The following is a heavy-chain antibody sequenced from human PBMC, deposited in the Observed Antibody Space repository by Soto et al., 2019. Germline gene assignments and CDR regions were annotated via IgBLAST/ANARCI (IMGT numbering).Heavy chain of an antibody. V-gene: IGHV5-51*01. CDR2: IYPGDSDT. CDR1: GYSFTSYW. D-gene: IGHD2-2*01. J-gene: IGHJ5*02. Sequence: GESLKISCTGVGYSFTSYWIGWVRQLPGKGLEWMGIIYPGDSDTRYSPSFQGQVTISADKSITTAYLQWSSLKASDTAMYYCARGYCTTTICDPWFDPWGQGTLVTVSS. CDR3: ARGYCTTTICDPWFDP.